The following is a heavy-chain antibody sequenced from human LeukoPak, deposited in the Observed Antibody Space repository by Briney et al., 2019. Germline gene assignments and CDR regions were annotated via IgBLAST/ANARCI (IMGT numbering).Heavy chain of an antibody. CDR3: ALVPAAEGYYYYGMDV. V-gene: IGHV1-69*13. CDR2: IIPIFGTA. CDR1: GGTLSSYA. Sequence: GASVKVSCKASGGTLSSYAISWVRQAPGQGLEWMGGIIPIFGTANYAQKFQGRVTITADESTSTAYMELSSLRSEDTAVYYCALVPAAEGYYYYGMDVWGQGTTVTVSS. D-gene: IGHD2-2*01. J-gene: IGHJ6*02.